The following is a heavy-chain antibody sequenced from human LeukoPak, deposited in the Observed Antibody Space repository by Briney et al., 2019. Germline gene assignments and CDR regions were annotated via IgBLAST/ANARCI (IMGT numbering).Heavy chain of an antibody. Sequence: ASVKVSCKASGYTFTGYYMHWVRQAPGQGLEWMGWINPNSGVTKYAQKFQGRVTMTSDTSISTAYMELSRLRSDDTAVYYCTRDAGGGDCYSCPNWFDPWGQGIPVTVSS. CDR1: GYTFTGYY. J-gene: IGHJ5*02. D-gene: IGHD2-21*02. CDR2: INPNSGVT. CDR3: TRDAGGGDCYSCPNWFDP. V-gene: IGHV1-2*02.